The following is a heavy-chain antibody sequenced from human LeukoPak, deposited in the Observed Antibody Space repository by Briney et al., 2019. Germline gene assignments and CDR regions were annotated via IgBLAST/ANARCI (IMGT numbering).Heavy chain of an antibody. D-gene: IGHD6-19*01. J-gene: IGHJ4*02. CDR1: GFTLSSNY. V-gene: IGHV3-53*01. CDR2: LYSGGAT. CDR3: TKLKGWYGEGFFDY. Sequence: GGSLRLSCAASGFTLSSNYMLWVRQPAGKGLEWVSLLYSGGATFYAYSVKGRFTIARDTSKNTLYLQMNHLRADDTAVYYCTKLKGWYGEGFFDYWGQGTLVTVSS.